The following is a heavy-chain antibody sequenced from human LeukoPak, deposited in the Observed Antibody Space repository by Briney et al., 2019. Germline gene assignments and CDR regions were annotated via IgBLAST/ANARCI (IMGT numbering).Heavy chain of an antibody. CDR2: ISPRSETI. D-gene: IGHD3-16*01. J-gene: IGHJ6*03. CDR1: GFSFNRRG. Sequence: PGESLRLSCATSGFSFNRRGMNWVRHPPGKGLEWVSYISPRSETIYYAESVKGRITVSRDDSKDSLYLQMHTLRAEDTAVYYCARIDGPTVFTYYMDLWGKGTTVTVAS. CDR3: ARIDGPTVFTYYMDL. V-gene: IGHV3-48*04.